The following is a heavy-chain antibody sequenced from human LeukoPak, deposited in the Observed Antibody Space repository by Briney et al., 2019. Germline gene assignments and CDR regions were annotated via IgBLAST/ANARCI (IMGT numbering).Heavy chain of an antibody. CDR3: ARSSYGYGSLIDY. J-gene: IGHJ4*02. Sequence: ASVKVSCKASGYTFTSYYMHWVRQAPGQGLEWMGWISAYNGNTNYAQKLQGRVTMTTDTSTSTAYMELRGLRSDDTAVYYCARSSYGYGSLIDYWGQGTLVTVSS. CDR2: ISAYNGNT. D-gene: IGHD5-18*01. CDR1: GYTFTSYY. V-gene: IGHV1-18*04.